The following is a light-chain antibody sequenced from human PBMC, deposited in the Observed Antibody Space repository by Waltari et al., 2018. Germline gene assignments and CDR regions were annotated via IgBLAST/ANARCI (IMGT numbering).Light chain of an antibody. CDR1: SSDVGGYNS. V-gene: IGLV2-14*03. CDR2: DVS. CDR3: SSYTSSSTLV. J-gene: IGLJ3*02. Sequence: QSALTQPASVSGSPGQSITIYCTGTSSDVGGYNSVSWYQQHPGKAPKLMIYDVSNRPSGVSNRFSGSKSGNTASLTISGLQAEDEADYYCSSYTSSSTLVFGGGTKLTVL.